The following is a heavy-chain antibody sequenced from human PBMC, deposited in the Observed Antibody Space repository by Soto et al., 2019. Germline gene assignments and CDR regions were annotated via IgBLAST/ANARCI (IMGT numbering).Heavy chain of an antibody. D-gene: IGHD3-9*01. CDR3: ARVLRYFDSLDY. V-gene: IGHV4-30-4*01. CDR1: GGSISSGDYY. J-gene: IGHJ4*02. CDR2: IYYSGST. Sequence: SETLSLTCTVSGGSISSGDYYWSWIRQPPGKGLEWIGYIYYSGSTYYNPSLKSRVTISVDTSKNQFSLKLSSVTAADTAVYYCARVLRYFDSLDYWGQGTLVTVSS.